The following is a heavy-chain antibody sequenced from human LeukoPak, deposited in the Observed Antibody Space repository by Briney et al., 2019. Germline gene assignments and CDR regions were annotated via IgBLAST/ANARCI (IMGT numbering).Heavy chain of an antibody. CDR1: GFTFSSYA. Sequence: PGGSLRLSCAASGFTFSSYAMHWVRQAPGKGLEWVAVISYDGSNKYYADSVKGRFTISRDNSKNTLYLQMNSLRAEDTAVYYCAREIPTMVRGVITQYDYWGQGTLVTVSS. CDR2: ISYDGSNK. V-gene: IGHV3-30-3*01. D-gene: IGHD3-10*01. J-gene: IGHJ4*02. CDR3: AREIPTMVRGVITQYDY.